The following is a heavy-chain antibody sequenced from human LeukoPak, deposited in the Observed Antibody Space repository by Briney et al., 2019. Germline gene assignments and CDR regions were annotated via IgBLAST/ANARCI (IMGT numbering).Heavy chain of an antibody. CDR1: GYTFTSYD. Sequence: GASVKVSCKASGYTFTSYDINWVRQATGQGLEWMGWMNPNSGNTGYAQKFQGRVTITRNTSISTAYMELSSLRSEDTAVYYCARWGDHYGGNSGYYFDYWGQETLVTVSS. D-gene: IGHD4-23*01. V-gene: IGHV1-8*03. CDR2: MNPNSGNT. J-gene: IGHJ4*02. CDR3: ARWGDHYGGNSGYYFDY.